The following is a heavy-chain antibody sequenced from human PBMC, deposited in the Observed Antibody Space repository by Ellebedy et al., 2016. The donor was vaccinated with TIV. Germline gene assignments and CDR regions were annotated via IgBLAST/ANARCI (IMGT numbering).Heavy chain of an antibody. Sequence: PGGSLRLSCAASGFTFSSYAMHWARQAPDRGLEWVAFISSDGSEKYYVGSVKGRFTISRDISKNTLYLEMNSLRGDDTAVYYCAEEGGSSRGASGMDVWGQGTTVIVSS. CDR1: GFTFSSYA. CDR3: AEEGGSSRGASGMDV. V-gene: IGHV3-30*18. CDR2: ISSDGSEK. J-gene: IGHJ6*02. D-gene: IGHD6-6*01.